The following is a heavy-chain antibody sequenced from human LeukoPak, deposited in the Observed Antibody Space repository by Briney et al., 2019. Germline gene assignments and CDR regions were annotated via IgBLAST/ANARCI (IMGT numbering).Heavy chain of an antibody. CDR3: ARVGYCSSTSCYGVDY. Sequence: GGSLRLSCAASGFTLSSYSMNWVRQAPGKGLEWVSSISSSSSYIYYADSVKGRFTISRDNAKNSLYLQMNSLRAEDTAVYYCARVGYCSSTSCYGVDYWGQGTLVTVSS. V-gene: IGHV3-21*01. J-gene: IGHJ4*02. CDR1: GFTLSSYS. D-gene: IGHD2-2*01. CDR2: ISSSSSYI.